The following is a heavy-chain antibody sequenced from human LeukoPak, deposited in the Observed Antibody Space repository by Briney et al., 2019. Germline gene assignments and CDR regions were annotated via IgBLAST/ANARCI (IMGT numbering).Heavy chain of an antibody. CDR2: ITGSGGST. J-gene: IGHJ6*02. V-gene: IGHV3-23*01. CDR3: AKPITTVTTAHYYYYYGMDV. D-gene: IGHD4-17*01. Sequence: GGSLRLSCAASGFTFSSYAMSWVRQAPGKGLEWVSAITGSGGSTYYADSVKGRFTISRDNPKNTLYLQMNSLRAEDTAVYYCAKPITTVTTAHYYYYYGMDVWGQRTTATVSS. CDR1: GFTFSSYA.